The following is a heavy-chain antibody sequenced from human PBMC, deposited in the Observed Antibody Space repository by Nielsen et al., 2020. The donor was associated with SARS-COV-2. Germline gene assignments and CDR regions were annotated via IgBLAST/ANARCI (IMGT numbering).Heavy chain of an antibody. CDR1: GFTFSSYG. CDR2: IWYDGSNK. V-gene: IGHV3-33*01. Sequence: GGSLRLSCAASGFTFSSYGMHWVRQAPGKGLEWVAVIWYDGSNKYYADSVKGRFTISRDNSKNTLYLQMNSLRAEDTAVYYCARDLYSYGITFFDYWGQGTLVTVSS. J-gene: IGHJ4*02. CDR3: ARDLYSYGITFFDY. D-gene: IGHD5-18*01.